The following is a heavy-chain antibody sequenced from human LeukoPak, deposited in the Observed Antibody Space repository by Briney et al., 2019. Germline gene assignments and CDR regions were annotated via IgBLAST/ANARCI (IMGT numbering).Heavy chain of an antibody. CDR2: ISWNSGSI. CDR3: AKDLGLRLDD. J-gene: IGHJ4*02. V-gene: IGHV3-9*01. Sequence: PGGSLRLSCAASGFTFDDYAMHWVRQAPGKGLEWVSGISWNSGSIGYADSVKDRFTISRDNAKNSLYLQMNSLRSEDKDLYYSAKDLGLRLDDWGQGTLVTVSS. D-gene: IGHD5-12*01. CDR1: GFTFDDYA.